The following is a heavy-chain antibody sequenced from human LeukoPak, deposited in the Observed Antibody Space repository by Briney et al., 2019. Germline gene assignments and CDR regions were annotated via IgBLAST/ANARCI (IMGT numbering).Heavy chain of an antibody. J-gene: IGHJ4*02. V-gene: IGHV3-48*04. CDR1: GFTFSSYA. CDR2: ISSSGSTI. CDR3: ARDIATMVRGVSFDY. D-gene: IGHD3-10*01. Sequence: PGGSLRLSCAASGFTFSSYAMSWVRQAPGKGLEWVSYISSSGSTIYYADSVKGRFTISRDNAKNSLYLQMNSLRAEDTAVYYCARDIATMVRGVSFDYWGQGTLVTVSS.